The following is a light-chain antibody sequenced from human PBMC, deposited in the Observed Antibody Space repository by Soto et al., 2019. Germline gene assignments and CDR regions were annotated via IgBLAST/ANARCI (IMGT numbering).Light chain of an antibody. CDR1: SSDVGSYNL. Sequence: QPVLTQPASVSGSPGQSITISCTGTSSDVGSYNLVSWYQQLPGKAPKLMIYEGTKRPSGISNHFSGSKSGNTASLTISGLQAEDEADYYCCSYAGSGTWVFGGGTKLTVL. V-gene: IGLV2-23*01. CDR3: CSYAGSGTWV. CDR2: EGT. J-gene: IGLJ3*02.